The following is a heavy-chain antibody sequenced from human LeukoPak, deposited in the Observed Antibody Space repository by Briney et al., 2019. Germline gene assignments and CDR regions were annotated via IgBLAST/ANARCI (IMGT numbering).Heavy chain of an antibody. CDR3: ARDSLTTAALGDAFDI. CDR1: GFTVSSNY. D-gene: IGHD4-17*01. CDR2: IYSGGST. V-gene: IGHV3-53*01. Sequence: PGGSLRLSCAASGFTVSSNYMSWVRQAPGKGLEWVSVIYSGGSTYYADSVKGRFTISRDNSKNSLYLQMNSLRAEDTAVYYCARDSLTTAALGDAFDIWGQGTMVTVSS. J-gene: IGHJ3*02.